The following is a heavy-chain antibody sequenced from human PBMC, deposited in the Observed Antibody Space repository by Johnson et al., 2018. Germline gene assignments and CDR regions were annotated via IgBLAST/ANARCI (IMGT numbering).Heavy chain of an antibody. Sequence: QVQLQQWGAGLLKPSETLSLTCAVYGGSFSGYYWSWIRQAPEKGLEWIGEINQSGSTNYNPSLKSRVTISVDTSKYRLSRKLRSVTVADSAIYYCARGWSEGDFRADDYYHMAVWGKGTAVSGS. CDR2: INQSGST. V-gene: IGHV4-34*01. CDR1: GGSFSGYY. J-gene: IGHJ6*03. CDR3: ARGWSEGDFRADDYYHMAV. D-gene: IGHD2-21*02.